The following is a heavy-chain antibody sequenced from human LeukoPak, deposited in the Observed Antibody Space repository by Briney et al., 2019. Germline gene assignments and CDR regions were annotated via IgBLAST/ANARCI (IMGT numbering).Heavy chain of an antibody. V-gene: IGHV3-23*01. CDR1: GFTFSSYV. D-gene: IGHD6-13*01. CDR3: ASRIAASITHYYYYYMDV. Sequence: PGGSLRLSCAVSGFTFSSYVMTWVRQVPGKGLEWVSGISGSGGSTYHADSVKGRFTISRDNSKNTLYLQMNSLRAEDTAVYYCASRIAASITHYYYYYMDVWGKGTTVTVSS. CDR2: ISGSGGST. J-gene: IGHJ6*03.